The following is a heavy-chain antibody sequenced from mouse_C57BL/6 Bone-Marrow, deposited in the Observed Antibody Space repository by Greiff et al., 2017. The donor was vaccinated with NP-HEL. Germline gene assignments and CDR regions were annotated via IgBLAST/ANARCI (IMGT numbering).Heavy chain of an antibody. CDR1: GYAFSSYW. V-gene: IGHV1-80*01. Sequence: QVQLQQSGAELVKPGASVKISCKASGYAFSSYWMNWLKQRPGKGLEWIGQIYPGDGDTNYNGKFKGKATLTADKSSSTAYMQLSSLTSEDSAVYFCARWLLLDYWGQGTTLTVSS. CDR2: IYPGDGDT. J-gene: IGHJ2*01. D-gene: IGHD2-3*01. CDR3: ARWLLLDY.